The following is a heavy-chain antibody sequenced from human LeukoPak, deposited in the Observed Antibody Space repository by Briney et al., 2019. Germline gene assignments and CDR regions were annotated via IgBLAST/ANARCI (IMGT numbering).Heavy chain of an antibody. V-gene: IGHV3-33*06. CDR2: IWYDGSNK. Sequence: PGRSLRLSCAASGFTFSSYGMHWVRQAPGKGLEWVAVIWYDGSNKYYADSVKGRFTISRDNSKNTLYLQMNSLRAEDTAVYYCANDILTGYPVDYWGQGTLVTVSS. CDR1: GFTFSSYG. J-gene: IGHJ4*02. CDR3: ANDILTGYPVDY. D-gene: IGHD3-9*01.